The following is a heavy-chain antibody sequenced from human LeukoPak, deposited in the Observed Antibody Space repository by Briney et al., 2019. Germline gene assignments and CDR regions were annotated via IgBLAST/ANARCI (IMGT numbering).Heavy chain of an antibody. J-gene: IGHJ3*02. CDR2: ISGSGSHT. D-gene: IGHD2-8*01. V-gene: IGHV3-23*01. CDR1: GFTFNSYA. CDR3: AKERVSSGMMEGVLHM. Sequence: LAGGSLRLSCAASGFTFNSYAMNWVRQAPGKGLEWVSSISGSGSHTYYADSVQGRFTVSRDNFKNTVNLHLNTVRAEDTAVYYCAKERVSSGMMEGVLHMWGQGTTVSVSS.